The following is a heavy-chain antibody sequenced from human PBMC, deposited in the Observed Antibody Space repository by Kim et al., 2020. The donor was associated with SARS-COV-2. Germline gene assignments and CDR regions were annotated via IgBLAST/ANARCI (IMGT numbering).Heavy chain of an antibody. CDR3: AKGGSSYWGSSWYYFDY. Sequence: GGSLRLSCAASGFTFSSYGMHWVRQAPGKGLEWVAVISYDGSNKYYADSVKGRFTISRDNSKNTLYLQMNSLRAEDTAVYYCAKGGSSYWGSSWYYFDYWGQGTLVTVAS. CDR2: ISYDGSNK. D-gene: IGHD6-13*01. J-gene: IGHJ4*02. V-gene: IGHV3-30*18. CDR1: GFTFSSYG.